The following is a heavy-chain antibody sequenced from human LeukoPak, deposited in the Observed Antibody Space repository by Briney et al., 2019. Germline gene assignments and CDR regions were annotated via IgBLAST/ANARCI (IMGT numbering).Heavy chain of an antibody. J-gene: IGHJ4*02. V-gene: IGHV3-23*01. CDR1: GFTFSSYA. D-gene: IGHD2-21*02. Sequence: GSLRLSCAASGFTFSSYAMSWVRQAPGKGLEWVSAISGSGGSTYYADSVKGRFTISRDNSKNTLYLQMNSLRAEDTAVYYCAKGDCGGDCSFPYYWGQGTLVTVSS. CDR3: AKGDCGGDCSFPYY. CDR2: ISGSGGST.